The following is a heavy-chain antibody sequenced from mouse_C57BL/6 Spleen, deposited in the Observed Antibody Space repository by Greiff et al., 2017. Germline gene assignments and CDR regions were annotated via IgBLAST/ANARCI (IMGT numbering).Heavy chain of an antibody. Sequence: EVMLVESEGGLVQPGSSMKLSCTASGFTFSDYYMAWVRQVPEKGLEWVANINYDGSSTYYLDSLKSRFIISRDNAKNILYLQMSSLKSEDTATYYCARGVITTVVADYYAMDYWGQGASVTVSS. CDR1: GFTFSDYY. CDR3: ARGVITTVVADYYAMDY. V-gene: IGHV5-16*01. J-gene: IGHJ4*01. CDR2: INYDGSST. D-gene: IGHD1-1*01.